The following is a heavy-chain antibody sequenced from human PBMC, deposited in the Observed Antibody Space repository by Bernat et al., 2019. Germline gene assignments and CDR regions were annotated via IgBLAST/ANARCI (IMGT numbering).Heavy chain of an antibody. CDR1: GESFNDYF. Sequence: QVQLPQWGAGLLKPSETLSLSCAVYGESFNDYFWTWIRQPPGKGLEWIGEINHRGSTNYNVSLKSRVNILAGASKNQFSLKLTSMTAADTAVYYCARRSLDGTLDYWGQGTRVIVSS. J-gene: IGHJ4*02. D-gene: IGHD1-1*01. CDR3: ARRSLDGTLDY. CDR2: INHRGST. V-gene: IGHV4-34*01.